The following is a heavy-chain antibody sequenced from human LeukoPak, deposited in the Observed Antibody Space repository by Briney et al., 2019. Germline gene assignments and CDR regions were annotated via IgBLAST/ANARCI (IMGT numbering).Heavy chain of an antibody. V-gene: IGHV4-59*01. CDR3: ARTDRDGDIFDY. D-gene: IGHD4-17*01. CDR2: IYYSGST. CDR1: GGSISSYY. Sequence: SETLSLTCTVSGGSISSYYWSWIRQPPGKGLEWIGYIYYSGSTNYNPSLKSRVTMSVDTSKNQFSLKLSSVTAADTAVYYCARTDRDGDIFDYWGQGTLVTVPS. J-gene: IGHJ4*02.